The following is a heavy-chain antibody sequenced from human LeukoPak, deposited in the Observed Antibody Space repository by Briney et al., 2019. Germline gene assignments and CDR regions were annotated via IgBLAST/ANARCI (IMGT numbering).Heavy chain of an antibody. V-gene: IGHV1-69*13. CDR3: ARGSDDSRGYYGGHLDF. J-gene: IGHJ4*02. CDR2: IIPLFGTP. CDR1: GGTFNNYT. D-gene: IGHD3-22*01. Sequence: GASVKVSSKASGGTFNNYTINWVRQAPGQGLEWMGGIIPLFGTPNFAQKFKGRVTITADESTSTAYMQLSSLRSEDTAVYYCARGSDDSRGYYGGHLDFWGQGALVTVSS.